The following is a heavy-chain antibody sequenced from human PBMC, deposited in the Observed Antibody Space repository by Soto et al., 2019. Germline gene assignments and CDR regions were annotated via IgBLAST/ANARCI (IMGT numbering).Heavy chain of an antibody. J-gene: IGHJ4*02. V-gene: IGHV5-51*01. CDR1: GYSFTSYW. CDR3: ASSLGYCSSTSCSDFDY. Sequence: PGESLKISCKGSGYSFTSYWIGWVRQMPGKGLEWMGIIYPGDSDTRYSPSFQGQVTISADKSISTAYLQWSSLKASDTAMYYCASSLGYCSSTSCSDFDYWGQGTLLTGSS. CDR2: IYPGDSDT. D-gene: IGHD2-2*01.